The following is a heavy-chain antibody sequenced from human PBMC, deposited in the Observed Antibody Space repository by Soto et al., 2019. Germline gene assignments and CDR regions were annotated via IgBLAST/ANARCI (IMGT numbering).Heavy chain of an antibody. CDR1: GFTVSSYG. J-gene: IGHJ4*02. Sequence: QVQLVESGGGVVQPGRSLRLSCAASGFTVSSYGMHWVRQAPGKGLEWVAVISRDGGTKYYADSVKGRFTISRDNSRKPLFREMNSLRGDDMAVYYCTGEVASGYWGQGTLVTVSS. D-gene: IGHD2-8*02. CDR2: ISRDGGTK. CDR3: TGEVASGY. V-gene: IGHV3-30*03.